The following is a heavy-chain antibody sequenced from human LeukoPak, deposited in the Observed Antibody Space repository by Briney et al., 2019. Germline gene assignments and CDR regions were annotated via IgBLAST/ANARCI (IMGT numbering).Heavy chain of an antibody. CDR1: GGSISSYY. J-gene: IGHJ3*02. CDR3: ARVAILWYSGSYPGAFDI. CDR2: IYYSGST. D-gene: IGHD1-26*01. Sequence: SETLSLTCTVSGGSISSYYWSWIRQPPGKGLEWIGYIYYSGSTNYNPSLKGRVTISVDTSKNQFSLKLSSVTAADTAVYYCARVAILWYSGSYPGAFDIWGQGTMVTVSS. V-gene: IGHV4-59*01.